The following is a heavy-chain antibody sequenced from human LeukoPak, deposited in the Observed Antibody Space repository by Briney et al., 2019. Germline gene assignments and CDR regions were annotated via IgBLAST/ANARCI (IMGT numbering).Heavy chain of an antibody. CDR2: MYYSGNT. J-gene: IGHJ4*02. D-gene: IGHD3-16*02. Sequence: PSETLSLTCTVSGGSISSSNYYWGWIRQPPGKGLEWIGSMYYSGNTDYNPSLKSRVTISVDTSKNQFSLKVNSVAAADTAVYYCARTLGWASSRYPFDGWGQGTLVAVSS. V-gene: IGHV4-39*01. CDR1: GGSISSSNYY. CDR3: ARTLGWASSRYPFDG.